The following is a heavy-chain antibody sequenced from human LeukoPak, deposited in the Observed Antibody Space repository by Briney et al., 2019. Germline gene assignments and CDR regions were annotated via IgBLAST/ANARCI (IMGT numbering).Heavy chain of an antibody. Sequence: PGGSLRLSCAASGFAFSSYSMNWVRQAPGKGLEWVSSISSSSSYIYYADSVKGRFTISRDNAKNSLYLQMNSLRAEDTAVYYCARGPHYYYYYYMDVWGKGTTVTVSS. CDR3: ARGPHYYYYYYMDV. J-gene: IGHJ6*03. V-gene: IGHV3-21*01. CDR1: GFAFSSYS. CDR2: ISSSSSYI.